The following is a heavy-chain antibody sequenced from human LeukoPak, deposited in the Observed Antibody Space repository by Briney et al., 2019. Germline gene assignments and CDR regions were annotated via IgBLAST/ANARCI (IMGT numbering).Heavy chain of an antibody. CDR1: GGSFSGYY. CDR3: ARGRPRRIAARPGGFDY. CDR2: INHSGST. V-gene: IGHV4-34*01. D-gene: IGHD6-6*01. Sequence: SETLSLTCAVYGGSFSGYYWSWIRQPPGEGLEWIGEINHSGSTNYNPSLKSRVTISVDTSKNQFSLKLSSVTAADTAVYYCARGRPRRIAARPGGFDYWGQGTLVTVSS. J-gene: IGHJ4*02.